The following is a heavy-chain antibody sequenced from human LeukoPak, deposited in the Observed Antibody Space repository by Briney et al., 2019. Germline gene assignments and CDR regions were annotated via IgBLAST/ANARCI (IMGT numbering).Heavy chain of an antibody. J-gene: IGHJ6*03. CDR2: INTNTGNP. CDR1: GYTFTSYA. CDR3: ARAVRDFWSGYPYYYYYYMDV. Sequence: ASVKVSCKASGYTFTSYAMNWVRQAPGQGLEWMGWINTNTGNPTYAQGFAGRFVFSLDTSVSTAYLQISSLKAEDTAVYYCARAVRDFWSGYPYYYYYYMDVWGKGTTVTVSS. V-gene: IGHV7-4-1*02. D-gene: IGHD3-3*01.